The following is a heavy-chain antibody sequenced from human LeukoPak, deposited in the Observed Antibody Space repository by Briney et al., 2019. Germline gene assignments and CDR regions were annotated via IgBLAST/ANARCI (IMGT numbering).Heavy chain of an antibody. CDR2: IKQDGSEE. CDR1: GFTFSNHW. D-gene: IGHD3-10*01. CDR3: ARSGFSAYDN. V-gene: IGHV3-7*01. Sequence: GGSLRLACEASGFTFSNHWMTWVRQAPGKGLEWEADIKQDGSEEFYVDSVKGRFTISRDNAKNSVYLQMNSLRVEDTAVYFCARSGFSAYDNWGQGTLVTVSS. J-gene: IGHJ4*02.